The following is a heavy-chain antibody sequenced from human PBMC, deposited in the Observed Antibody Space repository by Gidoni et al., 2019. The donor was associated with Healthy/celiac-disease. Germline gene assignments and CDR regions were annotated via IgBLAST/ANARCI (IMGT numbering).Heavy chain of an antibody. CDR3: ARLRSLTTVTPLGY. J-gene: IGHJ4*02. D-gene: IGHD4-17*01. CDR2: IYPGKSDS. CDR1: GYSFTSYW. Sequence: EVPLVQSGAEVKKPGESRKISCKGSGYSFTSYWIGWVRPMPGKGLELMGIIYPGKSDSRYSQSFQGQVTISDDKSSSTAYLQWSRLKASDTAMYYCARLRSLTTVTPLGYWGQGTLVTAAS. V-gene: IGHV5-51*03.